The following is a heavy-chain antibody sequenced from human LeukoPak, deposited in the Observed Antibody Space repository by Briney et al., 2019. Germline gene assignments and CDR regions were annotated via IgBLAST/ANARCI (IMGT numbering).Heavy chain of an antibody. V-gene: IGHV4-38-2*02. J-gene: IGHJ4*02. CDR1: GYSISSGYY. CDR2: IYYSGST. Sequence: KASETLSLTCTVSGYSISSGYYWGWIRQPPGKGLEWIGSIYYSGSTYYNPSLKSRVTISVDTSKNQFSLKLSSVTAADTAVYYCASWLRGGFDYWGQGTLVTVSS. CDR3: ASWLRGGFDY. D-gene: IGHD3-10*01.